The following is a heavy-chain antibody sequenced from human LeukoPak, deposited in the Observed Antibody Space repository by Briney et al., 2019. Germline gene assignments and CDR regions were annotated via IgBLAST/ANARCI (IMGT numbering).Heavy chain of an antibody. V-gene: IGHV3-7*01. CDR2: INPGGTET. CDR1: GFSLSTYW. J-gene: IGHJ4*02. D-gene: IGHD6-19*01. CDR3: GRFGYVAGVDL. Sequence: GGSLRLSCAASGFSLSTYWVTWVRQAPGTGLEWVANINPGGTETYYVEPVKGRFTISRDNTKNLVYLQMNSLRAEDSAVYHCGRFGYVAGVDLWGQGTLVTVSS.